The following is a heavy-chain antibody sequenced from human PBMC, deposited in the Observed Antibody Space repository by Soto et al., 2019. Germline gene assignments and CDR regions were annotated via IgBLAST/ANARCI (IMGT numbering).Heavy chain of an antibody. J-gene: IGHJ6*03. Sequence: GESLKISCKGSGYSFTSYWIGWVRQMPGKGLEWMGIIYPGDSDTRYSPSFQGQVTISADKSISTAYLQWSSLKASDTAMYYCARIEERWSSSSSEYYYYYMDVWGKGTTVTVSS. CDR3: ARIEERWSSSSSEYYYYYMDV. CDR1: GYSFTSYW. V-gene: IGHV5-51*01. CDR2: IYPGDSDT. D-gene: IGHD6-6*01.